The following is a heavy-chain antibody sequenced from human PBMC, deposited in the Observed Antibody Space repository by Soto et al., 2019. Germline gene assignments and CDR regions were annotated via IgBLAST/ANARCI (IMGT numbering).Heavy chain of an antibody. V-gene: IGHV1-69*08. CDR3: VRDGYYDSSGYFY. CDR1: GGTFSSYT. CDR2: IIPILGIA. J-gene: IGHJ4*02. D-gene: IGHD3-22*01. Sequence: QVQLVQSGAEVKKPGSSVKVSCKASGGTFSSYTISWVRQAPGQGLEWMGRIIPILGIANYAQKFQGRVTITADKSTSTAYMELSSLRSEDTAVYYCVRDGYYDSSGYFYWGQGTLVTVSS.